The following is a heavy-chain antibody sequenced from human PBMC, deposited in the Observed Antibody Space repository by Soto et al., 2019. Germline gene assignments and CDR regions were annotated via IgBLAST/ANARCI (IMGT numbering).Heavy chain of an antibody. D-gene: IGHD3-3*01. Sequence: QVQLQESGPGLVKPSQTLSLTCTVSGGSISSADYYWSWIRQHPGKGLEWIGYIYYSGSTYYNPSPKSRVNISVDTSKNQFSLKLTPVTAADTAVYYCARENGDFWTDAFDIWGQGTMVTVSS. J-gene: IGHJ3*02. V-gene: IGHV4-31*03. CDR2: IYYSGST. CDR3: ARENGDFWTDAFDI. CDR1: GGSISSADYY.